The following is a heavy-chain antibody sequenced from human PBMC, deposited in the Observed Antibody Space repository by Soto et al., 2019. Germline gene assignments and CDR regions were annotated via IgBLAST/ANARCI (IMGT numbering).Heavy chain of an antibody. J-gene: IGHJ3*02. CDR1: GGSISGNGYY. D-gene: IGHD3-3*01. CDR3: ARGSISGVVLNAFDI. Sequence: QVQLQESGPGLVKPSQTLSLTCAVSGGSISGNGYYWNWIRQHPGKGLEWIGYISYSGRTFYSPSLKSRVTTSLDTSKNQFSLKLSSVTAADTAIYYCARGSISGVVLNAFDIWGQGTMVAVSS. CDR2: ISYSGRT. V-gene: IGHV4-31*11.